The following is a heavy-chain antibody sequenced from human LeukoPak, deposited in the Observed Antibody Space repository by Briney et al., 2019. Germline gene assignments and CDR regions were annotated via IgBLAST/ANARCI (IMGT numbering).Heavy chain of an antibody. CDR3: TTYVAVAGTRHFDS. D-gene: IGHD6-19*01. Sequence: GGSLRLSCAASGFTFSNAWMSWVRQAPGKGLEWIGRIRSKTDGGTTDYAAPVKDRFTISRDDSKNTLFLQINSLKTEDTAMYYCTTYVAVAGTRHFDSWGQGALVTVSS. J-gene: IGHJ4*02. V-gene: IGHV3-15*01. CDR1: GFTFSNAW. CDR2: IRSKTDGGTT.